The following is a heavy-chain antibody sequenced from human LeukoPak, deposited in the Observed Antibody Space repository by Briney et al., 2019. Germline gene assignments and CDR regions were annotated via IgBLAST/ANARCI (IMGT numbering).Heavy chain of an antibody. Sequence: SETLSLTCTVSGGSISSSSYYWGWIRQPPGKGLEWIGSIYYSGSTYYNPSLKSRVTISVDTSKNQFSLKLSSVTAADTAVYYCAREIHGDYGNWFDPWGQGTLVTVSS. CDR1: GGSISSSSYY. V-gene: IGHV4-39*07. CDR2: IYYSGST. D-gene: IGHD4-17*01. J-gene: IGHJ5*02. CDR3: AREIHGDYGNWFDP.